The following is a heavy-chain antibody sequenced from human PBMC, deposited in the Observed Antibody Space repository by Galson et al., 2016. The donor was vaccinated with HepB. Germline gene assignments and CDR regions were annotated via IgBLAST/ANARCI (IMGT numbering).Heavy chain of an antibody. CDR3: ARDSGWGSFPLFYYFGLDV. V-gene: IGHV4-31*11. CDR1: GGSITSAVNN. J-gene: IGHJ6*02. D-gene: IGHD3-10*01. Sequence: TLSLTCAVSGGSITSAVNNWGWIRQHPGNGLEWMGYIHYTGSTYYSPSLKTRLTISLHASKNQIFLRLNSVTAADSAVYYCARDSGWGSFPLFYYFGLDVWGRGTTVIVSS. CDR2: IHYTGST.